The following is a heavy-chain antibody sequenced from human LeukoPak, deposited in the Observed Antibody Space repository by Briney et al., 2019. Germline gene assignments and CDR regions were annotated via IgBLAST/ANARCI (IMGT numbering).Heavy chain of an antibody. CDR2: IYHSGST. D-gene: IGHD3-22*01. Sequence: SETLSLTCTVSGGSISNYHWSWIRQPAGKGLEWIGSIYHSGSTYYNASLKSRVTISVGTSKNQFSLKLSSVTAADTAVYYCARDRAYDSSAYHHVHFDYWGQGTLVTVSS. CDR1: GGSISNYH. CDR3: ARDRAYDSSAYHHVHFDY. V-gene: IGHV4-38-2*02. J-gene: IGHJ4*02.